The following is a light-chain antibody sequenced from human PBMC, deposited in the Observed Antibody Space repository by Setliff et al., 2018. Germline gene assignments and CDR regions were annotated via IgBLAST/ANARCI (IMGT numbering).Light chain of an antibody. J-gene: IGLJ1*01. CDR2: AVS. V-gene: IGLV2-14*03. CDR3: NAYTSGSTYV. CDR1: SSDVGSYDL. Sequence: QSALTQPASVSGSPGQSSTISCSGTSSDVGSYDLVSWYQQHPGKAPKLIIYAVSDRPSGVSNRFSGSKSGNTASLTISGLQTEDEADYYCNAYTSGSTYVFGTGPKVTV.